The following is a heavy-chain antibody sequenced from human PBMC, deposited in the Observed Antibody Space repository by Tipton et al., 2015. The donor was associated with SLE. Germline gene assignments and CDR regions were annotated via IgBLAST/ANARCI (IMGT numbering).Heavy chain of an antibody. CDR3: ASSVNHRGIPS. Sequence: TLSLTCTVSGGSISSGSYYWSWIRQPAGKGLEWIGRIYTSGSTNYNPSLKSRVTISVDTSKNQFSLKLSSVTAADTAVYYCASSVNHRGIPSWGQGSLVPVSS. CDR2: IYTSGST. V-gene: IGHV4-61*02. D-gene: IGHD3-10*01. CDR1: GGSISSGSYY. J-gene: IGHJ4*02.